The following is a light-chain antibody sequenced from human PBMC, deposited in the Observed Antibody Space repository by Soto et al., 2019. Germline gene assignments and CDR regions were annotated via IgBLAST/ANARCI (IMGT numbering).Light chain of an antibody. V-gene: IGLV4-69*01. CDR3: QTWGTGNVV. CDR1: SGHSSYA. Sequence: QLVLTQSPSASASLGASVKLTCTLSSGHSSYAIAWHQQQPEKGPRYLMKLNSDGSHTKGDGIPDRFSGSSSGAERYLTISSLQSEDEADYYCQTWGTGNVVFGGGPKLTVL. J-gene: IGLJ2*01. CDR2: LNSDGSH.